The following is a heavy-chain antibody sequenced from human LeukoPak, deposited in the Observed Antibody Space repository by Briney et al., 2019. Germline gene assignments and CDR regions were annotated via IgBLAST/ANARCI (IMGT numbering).Heavy chain of an antibody. CDR1: GGSFSAYY. CDR3: ASTRPDIVATYYYYGMDV. D-gene: IGHD5-12*01. CDR2: INHSGST. Sequence: SETLSLTCAVYGGSFSAYYWSWIRQPPGKGLEWIGEINHSGSTNYNPSLKSRVTISVDTSKNQFSLKLSSVTAADTAVYYCASTRPDIVATYYYYGMDVWGQGTTVTVSS. V-gene: IGHV4-34*01. J-gene: IGHJ6*02.